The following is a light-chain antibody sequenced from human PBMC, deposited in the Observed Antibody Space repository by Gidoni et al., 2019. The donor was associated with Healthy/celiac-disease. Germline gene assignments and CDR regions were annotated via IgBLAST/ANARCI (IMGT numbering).Light chain of an antibody. CDR3: QQYGSSLRT. CDR1: QSVSSSY. Sequence: EIVWTQTPGTLSLSPGERATLSCRASQSVSSSYLVWYQQKPGQAPRLLIYGASSRATGIPARFSGSGSGTDFTLTISRLEPEDVAVYYCQQYGSSLRTFGGGTKVEIK. J-gene: IGKJ4*01. V-gene: IGKV3-20*01. CDR2: GAS.